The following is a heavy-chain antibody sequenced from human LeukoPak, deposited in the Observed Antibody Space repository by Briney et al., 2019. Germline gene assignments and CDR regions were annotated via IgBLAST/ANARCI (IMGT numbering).Heavy chain of an antibody. CDR1: GYSISSGYY. CDR2: IYHSGST. D-gene: IGHD2-15*01. V-gene: IGHV4-38-2*02. J-gene: IGHJ4*02. Sequence: SETLSLTCAVSGYSISSGYYWGWTRQPPGKGLEWIGSIYHSGSTYYNPSLKSRVTISVDTSKNQFSLKLSSVTAADTAVYYCARERMYCSGGSCYPRFDYWGQGTLVTVSS. CDR3: ARERMYCSGGSCYPRFDY.